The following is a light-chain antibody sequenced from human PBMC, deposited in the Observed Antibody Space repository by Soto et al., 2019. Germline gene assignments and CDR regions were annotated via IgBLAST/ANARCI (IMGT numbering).Light chain of an antibody. CDR2: EVT. CDR1: SGDVGGYDY. CDR3: SSQTSGSTRV. Sequence: QSVLTQPASVSGSPGQSIAISCTGTSGDVGGYDYVSWYQQHPDKAPKLMIYEVTKRPSWVSNRFSGSKSGNTASLTISGLQPEDEAEYYCSSQTSGSTRVFGSGTKVTVL. J-gene: IGLJ1*01. V-gene: IGLV2-14*01.